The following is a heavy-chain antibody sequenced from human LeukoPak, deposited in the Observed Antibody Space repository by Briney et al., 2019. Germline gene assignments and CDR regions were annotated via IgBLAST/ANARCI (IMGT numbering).Heavy chain of an antibody. V-gene: IGHV1-24*01. CDR3: ARVQDGYSYGPAYYFDY. CDR2: FDPEDGET. CDR1: GYTLTELS. J-gene: IGHJ4*02. Sequence: ASVKVSCKVSGYTLTELSMHWVRQAPGKGLEWMGGFDPEDGETIYAQKFQGRVTMTRDMSTSTVYMELSSLRSEDTAVYYCARVQDGYSYGPAYYFDYWGQGTLVTVSS. D-gene: IGHD5-18*01.